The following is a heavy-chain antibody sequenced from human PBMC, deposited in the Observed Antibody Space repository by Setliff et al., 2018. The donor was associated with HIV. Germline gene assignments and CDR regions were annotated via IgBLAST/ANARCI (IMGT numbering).Heavy chain of an antibody. Sequence: SETLSLTCTVSGGSISSGGYYWSWIRQHPGKGLAWIGYIYYSGSTNYNPSLKSRVTVSLDTSQNQLSLNLSSVTAADTAVYYCARSRPRSMDFYMDVWGKGTTVTVSS. V-gene: IGHV4-61*08. D-gene: IGHD2-8*01. CDR1: GGSISSGGYY. CDR2: IYYSGST. CDR3: ARSRPRSMDFYMDV. J-gene: IGHJ6*03.